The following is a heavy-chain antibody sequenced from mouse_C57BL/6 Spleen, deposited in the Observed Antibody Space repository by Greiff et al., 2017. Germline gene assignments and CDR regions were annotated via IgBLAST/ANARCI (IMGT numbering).Heavy chain of an antibody. CDR2: IDPETGGT. CDR3: TRRALYYGPYMDY. J-gene: IGHJ4*01. Sequence: QVQLQQSGAELVRPGASVTLSCKASGYTFTDYEMHWVKQTPVHGLEWIGAIDPETGGTAYNQKFKGKAILTADKSSSTAYMELRSLTSVDSAVYYGTRRALYYGPYMDYWGQGTSVTVSA. D-gene: IGHD1-1*01. CDR1: GYTFTDYE. V-gene: IGHV1-15*01.